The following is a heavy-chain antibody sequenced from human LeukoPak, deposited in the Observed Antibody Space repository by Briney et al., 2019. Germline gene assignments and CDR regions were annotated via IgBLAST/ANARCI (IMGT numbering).Heavy chain of an antibody. Sequence: SETLSLTCTVSGGSVSSGGYYWSWIRQPPGKGLEWIGYIYYSGSTNYNPSLKSRVTISVDTSKNQFSLKLSSVTAADTAVYYCARGFEWELDRYNWFDPWGQGTLVTVSS. CDR1: GGSVSSGGYY. CDR2: IYYSGST. J-gene: IGHJ5*02. CDR3: ARGFEWELDRYNWFDP. V-gene: IGHV4-61*08. D-gene: IGHD1-26*01.